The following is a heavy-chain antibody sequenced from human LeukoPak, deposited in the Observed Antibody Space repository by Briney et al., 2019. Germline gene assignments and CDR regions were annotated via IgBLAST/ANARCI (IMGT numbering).Heavy chain of an antibody. V-gene: IGHV3-30*01. CDR2: ISYDGSNK. CDR3: ALIFGVGSDAFDS. CDR1: GFTFSSYA. Sequence: SGGSLRLSCAASGFTFSSYAMHWVRQAPGKGLEWVAVISYDGSNKYYADSVKSRFTISRDNSKNTLYLQMNSLRAEDTAVYYCALIFGVGSDAFDSWGQGTMGTVSA. D-gene: IGHD3-3*01. J-gene: IGHJ3*02.